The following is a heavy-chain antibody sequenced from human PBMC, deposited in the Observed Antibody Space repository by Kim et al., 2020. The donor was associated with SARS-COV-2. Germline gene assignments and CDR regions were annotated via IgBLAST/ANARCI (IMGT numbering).Heavy chain of an antibody. D-gene: IGHD3-10*01. V-gene: IGHV6-1*01. J-gene: IGHJ4*02. CDR2: TYYRSKWYN. CDR1: GDSVSSNSAA. CDR3: ARAGPPKPDPTMVRGVIGYFDY. Sequence: SQTLSLTCAISGDSVSSNSAAWNWIRQSPSRGLEWLGRTYYRSKWYNDYAVSVKSRITINPDTSKNQFSLQLNSVTPEDTAVYYCARAGPPKPDPTMVRGVIGYFDYWGQGTLVTVSS.